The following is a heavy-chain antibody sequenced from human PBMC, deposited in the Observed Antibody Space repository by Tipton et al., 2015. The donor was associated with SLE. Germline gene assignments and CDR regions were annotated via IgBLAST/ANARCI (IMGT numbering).Heavy chain of an antibody. V-gene: IGHV4-39*07. CDR3: ARRQASDAFDI. Sequence: TLSLTCTVSGGSISSSSYYWGWIRQPPGKGLEWSGSIYYSGSTYYNPSLKSRVTISVDTSKNQFSLKLSSVTAADTAVYYCARRQASDAFDIWGQGTMLTVSS. CDR2: IYYSGST. CDR1: GGSISSSSYY. J-gene: IGHJ3*02.